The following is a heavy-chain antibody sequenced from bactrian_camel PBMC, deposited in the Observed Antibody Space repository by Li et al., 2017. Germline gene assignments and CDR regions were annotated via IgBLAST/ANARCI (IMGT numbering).Heavy chain of an antibody. V-gene: IGHV3S53*01. D-gene: IGHD4*01. CDR1: QSIFASCK. CDR3: AAEGSGYALECELHTPFEF. CDR2: IGSNNST. J-gene: IGHJ4*01. Sequence: HVQLVESGGGLVQPGGSLRLSCAASQSIFASCKMGWYRQAPGKERELVSSIGSNNSTTYAASVKGRFTISHDNKNTVYLQMDSLKPEDTAMYYCAAEGSGYALECELHTPFEFWGQGTQVTVS.